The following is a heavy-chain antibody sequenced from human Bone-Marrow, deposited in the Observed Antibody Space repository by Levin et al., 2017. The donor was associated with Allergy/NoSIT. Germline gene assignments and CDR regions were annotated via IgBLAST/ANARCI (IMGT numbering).Heavy chain of an antibody. Sequence: GESLKISCAASGFTFSSYSMNWVRQAPGKGLEWVSSISSSSSYIYYADSVKGRFTISRDNAKNSLYLQMNSLRAEDTAVYYCARDGEFFRGYSYGHANIYYYYGMDVWGQGTTVTVSS. CDR2: ISSSSSYI. J-gene: IGHJ6*02. D-gene: IGHD5-18*01. V-gene: IGHV3-21*01. CDR3: ARDGEFFRGYSYGHANIYYYYGMDV. CDR1: GFTFSSYS.